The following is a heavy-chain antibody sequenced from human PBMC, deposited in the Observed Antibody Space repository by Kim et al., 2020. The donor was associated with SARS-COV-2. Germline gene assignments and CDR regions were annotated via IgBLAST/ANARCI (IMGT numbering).Heavy chain of an antibody. CDR3: AGTYYYDSSGYYYGVFGY. CDR2: IYYSGST. D-gene: IGHD3-22*01. CDR1: GGSISSYY. J-gene: IGHJ4*02. V-gene: IGHV4-59*08. Sequence: SETLSLTCTVSGGSISSYYWSWIRQPPGKGLEWIGYIYYSGSTNYNPSLKSRVTISVDTSKNQFSLKLSSVTAADTAVYYCAGTYYYDSSGYYYGVFGYWGQGTLVTVSS.